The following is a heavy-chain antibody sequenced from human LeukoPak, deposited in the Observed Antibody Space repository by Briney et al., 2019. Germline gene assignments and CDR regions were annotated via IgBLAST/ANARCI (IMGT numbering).Heavy chain of an antibody. V-gene: IGHV4-34*01. CDR3: ASGRFSYYFDY. CDR1: GGSFSGYY. Sequence: PSETLSLTCAVYGGSFSGYYWSWIRQPPGTGREWIGEINHSGSTNYNPSIKRRVTIPVDTSKNQFSLTLSSVTAADTAVYYCASGRFSYYFDYWGQETMVTVSS. CDR2: INHSGST. D-gene: IGHD2/OR15-2a*01. J-gene: IGHJ4*02.